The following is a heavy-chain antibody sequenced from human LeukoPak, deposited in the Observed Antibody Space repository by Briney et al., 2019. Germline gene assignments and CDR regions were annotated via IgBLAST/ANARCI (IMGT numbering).Heavy chain of an antibody. J-gene: IGHJ4*02. CDR1: GFTFDDHA. Sequence: GGSLRLSCAASGFTFDDHAMHWVRQAPGKGLEWVAGISWNSGSIGYADSVKGRFTISRDNAKNSLYLQMNSLRAEDMALYYCAKAYLGSIATQPDYWGQGTLVTVSS. CDR2: ISWNSGSI. V-gene: IGHV3-9*03. CDR3: AKAYLGSIATQPDY. D-gene: IGHD6-6*01.